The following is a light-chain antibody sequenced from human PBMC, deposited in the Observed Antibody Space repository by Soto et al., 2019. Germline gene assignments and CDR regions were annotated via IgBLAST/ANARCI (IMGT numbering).Light chain of an antibody. CDR3: QQRSNWPPT. V-gene: IGKV3D-20*02. J-gene: IGKJ5*01. Sequence: EIVLTQSPGTLSLSPGERVALFSRASQSVTSSYIAWYQQKSGQAPRLLLYGASTRDTGVPERVSGRGSGTDVTLSISSLENEDFAVYYCQQRSNWPPTFGQGTRLEIK. CDR1: QSVTSSY. CDR2: GAS.